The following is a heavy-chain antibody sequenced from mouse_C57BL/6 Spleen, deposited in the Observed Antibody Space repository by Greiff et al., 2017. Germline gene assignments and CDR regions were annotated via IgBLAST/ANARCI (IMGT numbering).Heavy chain of an antibody. CDR3: ARYPSTTVVARYFDV. V-gene: IGHV1-69*01. J-gene: IGHJ1*03. CDR1: GYTFTSYW. D-gene: IGHD1-1*01. CDR2: IDPSDNYT. Sequence: VQLQQPGAELVMPGASVKLSCKASGYTFTSYWMHWVKQRPGQGLEWIGEIDPSDNYTNYNQKFKGKSTLTVDKSSSTAYMQLSSLTSEDSAVYYCARYPSTTVVARYFDVWGTGTTVTVSS.